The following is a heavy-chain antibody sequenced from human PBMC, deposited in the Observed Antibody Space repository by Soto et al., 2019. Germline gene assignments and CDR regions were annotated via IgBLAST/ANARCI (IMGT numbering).Heavy chain of an antibody. Sequence: QVQLQESGPGLVKPSETLSLTCTVSGGSISSYYWSWIRQPPGKGLEWVGFIFYRGSTSYNPSLKSRVTISIDPSDYQFSLKLNSVTAADTAVYYCASMIGDPVLSFYSWGQGTLVAVSS. CDR3: ASMIGDPVLSFYS. V-gene: IGHV4-59*01. D-gene: IGHD3-10*02. J-gene: IGHJ5*01. CDR2: IFYRGST. CDR1: GGSISSYY.